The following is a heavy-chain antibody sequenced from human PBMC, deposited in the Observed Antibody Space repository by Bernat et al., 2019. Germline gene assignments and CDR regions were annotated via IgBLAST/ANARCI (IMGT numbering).Heavy chain of an antibody. CDR1: GFTFSSYR. V-gene: IGHV3-21*01. CDR2: ISSSSSYI. CDR3: ARATIAAAGTGDAFDI. J-gene: IGHJ3*02. D-gene: IGHD6-13*01. Sequence: EVQLVESGGGLVKPGGSLRLSCAASGFTFSSYRMNWVRQAPGKGQDRVSSISSSSSYIYYADSVKGRFTISRDNAKNSLYLQMNSLRAEDTAVYYCARATIAAAGTGDAFDIWGQGTMVTVSS.